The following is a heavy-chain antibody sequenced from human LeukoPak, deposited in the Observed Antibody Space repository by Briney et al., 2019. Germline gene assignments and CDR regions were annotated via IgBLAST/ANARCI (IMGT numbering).Heavy chain of an antibody. D-gene: IGHD3-10*01. J-gene: IGHJ5*02. CDR3: ARSMVRGLIQGGFDP. V-gene: IGHV1-69*05. Sequence: VASVKVSCKASGGTFSSYAISWVRQAPGQGLEWMGRIIPICGTANYAQKFQGRVTITTDESTSTAYMELSSLRSEDTAVYYCARSMVRGLIQGGFDPWGQGTLVTVSS. CDR2: IIPICGTA. CDR1: GGTFSSYA.